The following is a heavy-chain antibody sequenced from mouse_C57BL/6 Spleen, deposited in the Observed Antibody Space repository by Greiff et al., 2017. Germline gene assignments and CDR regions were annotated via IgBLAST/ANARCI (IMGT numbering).Heavy chain of an antibody. Sequence: QVQLQQPGAELVKPGASVKLSCKASGYTFTSYWMQWVKQRPGQGLEWIGEIDPSDSYTNYNQKFKGKATLTVDTSSSTAYMQLSSLTSEDSAVYYCARSYYYGDYWGHGTTLTVSS. CDR2: IDPSDSYT. CDR1: GYTFTSYW. J-gene: IGHJ2*01. V-gene: IGHV1-50*01. CDR3: ARSYYYGDY.